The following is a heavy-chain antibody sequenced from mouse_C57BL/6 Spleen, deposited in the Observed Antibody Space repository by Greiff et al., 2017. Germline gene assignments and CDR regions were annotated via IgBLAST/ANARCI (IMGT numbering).Heavy chain of an antibody. CDR2: IDPETGGT. Sequence: VQLQQPGAELVRPGASVTLSCKASGYTFTDYEMHWVKQTPVHGLEWIGAIDPETGGTAYNQKFKGKAILTADKSSSTAYMELRSLTSEDSAVYYCTRSDSNYLYYYAMEYWGQGASVTVST. J-gene: IGHJ4*01. CDR1: GYTFTDYE. D-gene: IGHD2-5*01. V-gene: IGHV1-15*01. CDR3: TRSDSNYLYYYAMEY.